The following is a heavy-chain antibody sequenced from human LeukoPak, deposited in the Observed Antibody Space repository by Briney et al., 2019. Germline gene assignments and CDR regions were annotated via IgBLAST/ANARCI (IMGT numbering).Heavy chain of an antibody. CDR2: FSGSAGST. CDR1: GFTFSSYA. V-gene: IGHV3-23*01. D-gene: IGHD1-26*01. Sequence: GGSLRLSCAASGFTFSSYAVAWVRQAPGKGLEWVSTFSGSAGSTYYADSVKGRFTISRDNSKNTLFLQMNSLRAEDTAVYYCAKYRSYYFDYWGQGSLVTVSS. J-gene: IGHJ4*02. CDR3: AKYRSYYFDY.